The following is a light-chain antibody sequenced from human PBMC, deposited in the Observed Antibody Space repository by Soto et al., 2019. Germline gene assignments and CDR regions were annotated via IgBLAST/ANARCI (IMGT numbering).Light chain of an antibody. V-gene: IGKV3-15*01. J-gene: IGKJ3*01. Sequence: DILMTQSPATLSVCPGERVTLSCRALRTVSTNFAWYRQKPGQAPRLLSYYTSTMATGIPARFSGSGSDKEFTLTISSLQSEDSSVYYCQQYNNWPPGATFGPGTKVDIK. CDR1: RTVSTN. CDR3: QQYNNWPPGAT. CDR2: YTS.